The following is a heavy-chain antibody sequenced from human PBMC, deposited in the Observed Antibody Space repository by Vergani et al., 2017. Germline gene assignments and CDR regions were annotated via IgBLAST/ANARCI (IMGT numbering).Heavy chain of an antibody. V-gene: IGHV1-69*13. Sequence: QVQLVQSGAEVKKPGSSVKVSCKASGGTFSSYAISWVRQAPGQGLEWMGRIIPIFGTVNYAHNFQGRVTITADESTSTAYMELSSLRSEDTAVYYCARVEVIEAYKYDILTAYLSRSGAFDIWGQGTMVTVSS. CDR2: IIPIFGTV. D-gene: IGHD3-9*01. J-gene: IGHJ3*02. CDR3: ARVEVIEAYKYDILTAYLSRSGAFDI. CDR1: GGTFSSYA.